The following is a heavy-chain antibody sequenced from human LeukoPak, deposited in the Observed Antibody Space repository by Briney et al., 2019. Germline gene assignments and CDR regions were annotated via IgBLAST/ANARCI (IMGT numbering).Heavy chain of an antibody. CDR2: IRYDGSNK. V-gene: IGHV3-30*02. Sequence: GGSLRLSCAASGFTFSSYGMHWVRQAPCKGLEWVAFIRYDGSNKYYADSVKGRFTISRDNSKNTLYLQMNSLRAEDTAVYYCAKSLISMVVVVAFDIWGQGTMVTVSS. CDR1: GFTFSSYG. CDR3: AKSLISMVVVVAFDI. D-gene: IGHD3-22*01. J-gene: IGHJ3*02.